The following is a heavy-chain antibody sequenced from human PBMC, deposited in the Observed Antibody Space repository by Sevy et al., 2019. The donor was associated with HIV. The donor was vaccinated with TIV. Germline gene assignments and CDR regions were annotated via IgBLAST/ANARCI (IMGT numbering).Heavy chain of an antibody. CDR1: GYNFKGYY. J-gene: IGHJ5*02. CDR3: ARDDYYGLGSYYNGLPGHFDP. Sequence: ASVKVSCEASGYNFKGYYIHWVRQAPGKGLEWMGWINSNTGGTIYAEDFEGRVTLTRDTSISTVYMELTGLTAGDTAVYYCARDDYYGLGSYYNGLPGHFDPWGQGTLVTVSS. V-gene: IGHV1-2*02. D-gene: IGHD3-10*01. CDR2: INSNTGGT.